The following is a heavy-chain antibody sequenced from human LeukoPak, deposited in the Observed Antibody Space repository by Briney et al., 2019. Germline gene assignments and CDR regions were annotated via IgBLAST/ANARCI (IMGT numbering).Heavy chain of an antibody. CDR3: ARAGPHVDKAMGSYYYYGMDV. J-gene: IGHJ6*01. Sequence: PSETLSLTCTVSGGSISSYYWSWIRQPPGKGLEWMGYIYYSGSTNYNPSPKSRGTISVDTSKNQFSLKLRSVNAADTAVYYCARAGPHVDKAMGSYYYYGMDVWGQGTTVRVSS. D-gene: IGHD5-18*01. CDR1: GGSISSYY. V-gene: IGHV4-59*01. CDR2: IYYSGST.